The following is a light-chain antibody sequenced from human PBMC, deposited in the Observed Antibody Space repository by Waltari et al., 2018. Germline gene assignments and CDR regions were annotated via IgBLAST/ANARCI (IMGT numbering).Light chain of an antibody. J-gene: IGLJ2*01. Sequence: QAVLTQPPSVSGAPGQTVSISFRGSSSNIGDSYLKWYQQVPGTAPKLLIYENNKRPSGISDRFSGSQSGTSGSLTITGLQSEDEADYYCQSYDRGLSALFGGGTRLTVL. V-gene: IGLV1-40*01. CDR1: SSNIGDSY. CDR2: ENN. CDR3: QSYDRGLSAL.